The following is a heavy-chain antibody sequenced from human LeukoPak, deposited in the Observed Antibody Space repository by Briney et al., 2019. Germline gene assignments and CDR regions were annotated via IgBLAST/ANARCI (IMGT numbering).Heavy chain of an antibody. Sequence: SETLSLTCTVSGGSISSSSYYWGWLRQPPGKGLEGIGSIYYSGSTYYNPSLKSRVTISVDTSKNQFSLKLSSVTAADTAVYYCVRHIVVVPAAMGWFDPWGQGTLVTVSS. J-gene: IGHJ5*02. CDR1: GGSISSSSYY. D-gene: IGHD2-2*01. CDR3: VRHIVVVPAAMGWFDP. CDR2: IYYSGST. V-gene: IGHV4-39*01.